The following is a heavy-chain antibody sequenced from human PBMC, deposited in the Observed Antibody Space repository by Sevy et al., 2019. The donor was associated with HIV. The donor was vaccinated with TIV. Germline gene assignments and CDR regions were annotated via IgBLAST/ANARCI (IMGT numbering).Heavy chain of an antibody. CDR1: GFTFSSYA. J-gene: IGHJ6*02. V-gene: IGHV3-30*04. Sequence: GGSLRLSCAASGFTFSSYAMHWVRQAPGKGLEWVAVISYDGSNKYYADSAKGRFTISRDNSKNKVYLQMISLRAEDTAVYYCARDSSVSSGYYYVYYYYYGMDVWGQGTTVTVSS. CDR2: ISYDGSNK. D-gene: IGHD3-22*01. CDR3: ARDSSVSSGYYYVYYYYYGMDV.